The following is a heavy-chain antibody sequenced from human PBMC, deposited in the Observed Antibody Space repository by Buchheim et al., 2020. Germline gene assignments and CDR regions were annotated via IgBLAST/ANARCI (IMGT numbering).Heavy chain of an antibody. CDR2: INHSGST. CDR3: ARGPPLIYYEGSGYYYFDS. CDR1: GGSFSGYF. V-gene: IGHV4-34*01. J-gene: IGHJ4*02. D-gene: IGHD3-22*01. Sequence: QVRLQQWGAGLWKPSETLSLTCAVYGGSFSGYFWIGEINHSGSTNYNPSLKSRVTISVDTSRNQFSLKLSSVTAADTAVYFCARGPPLIYYEGSGYYYFDSWGQGTL.